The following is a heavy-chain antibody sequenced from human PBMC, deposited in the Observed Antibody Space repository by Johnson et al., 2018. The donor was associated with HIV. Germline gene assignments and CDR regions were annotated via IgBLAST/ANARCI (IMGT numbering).Heavy chain of an antibody. Sequence: VQLVESGGGVVQPGRSLRLSCVASRFTFSSYALHWVRQAPGKGLEWVANIKQDGSEKYYVDSVKGRFTISRDNAKNSLYLQMNSLRAEDTALYYCARDRRNYYDSSGYPDYDAFDVWGQGTMVTVSS. D-gene: IGHD3-22*01. CDR3: ARDRRNYYDSSGYPDYDAFDV. CDR1: RFTFSSYA. V-gene: IGHV3-7*05. CDR2: IKQDGSEK. J-gene: IGHJ3*01.